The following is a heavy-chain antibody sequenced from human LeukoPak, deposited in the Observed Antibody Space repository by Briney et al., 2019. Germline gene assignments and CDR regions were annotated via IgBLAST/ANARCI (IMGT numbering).Heavy chain of an antibody. D-gene: IGHD5-18*01. CDR1: GGSFSGYY. V-gene: IGHV4-34*01. CDR2: INHSGST. CDR3: ARGSIYSYGHPFDY. J-gene: IGHJ4*02. Sequence: SETLSLTCAVYGGSFSGYYWSWIRQPPGKGLEWIGEINHSGSTNYNPSLKSRVTISVDTSKNQFSLKLSSVTAADTAVHYCARGSIYSYGHPFDYWGQGTLVTVSS.